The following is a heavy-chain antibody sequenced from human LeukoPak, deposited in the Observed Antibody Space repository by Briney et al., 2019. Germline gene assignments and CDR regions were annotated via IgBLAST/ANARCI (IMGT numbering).Heavy chain of an antibody. V-gene: IGHV1-46*01. D-gene: IGHD3-10*01. J-gene: IGHJ4*02. CDR1: GYTFTSYY. Sequence: ASVKVSCKASGYTFTSYYMHWVRQAPGQGLKWMGIINPSGGSTSYAQKFQGRVTMTRDTSTSTVYMELSSLRSEDTAVYYCVGGGPGSLTPDYWGQGTLVTVSS. CDR2: INPSGGST. CDR3: VGGGPGSLTPDY.